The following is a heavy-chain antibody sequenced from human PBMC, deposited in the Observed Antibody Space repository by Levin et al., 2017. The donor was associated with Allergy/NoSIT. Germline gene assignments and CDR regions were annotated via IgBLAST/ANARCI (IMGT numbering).Heavy chain of an antibody. D-gene: IGHD3-22*01. CDR3: ARARGDRYYGGSGFYYADFDL. Sequence: GESLKISCAASRFPFSNYAMTWVRQAPGKGLEWVSAISGSGGDTYYADSVNGRFTISRDNSKNTLYLQMSSLRAEDTALYYRARARGDRYYGGSGFYYADFDLWGQGTLATVSS. V-gene: IGHV3-23*01. J-gene: IGHJ4*02. CDR2: ISGSGGDT. CDR1: RFPFSNYA.